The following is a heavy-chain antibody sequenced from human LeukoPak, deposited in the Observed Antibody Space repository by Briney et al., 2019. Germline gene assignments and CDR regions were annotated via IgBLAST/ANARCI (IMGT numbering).Heavy chain of an antibody. J-gene: IGHJ4*02. V-gene: IGHV3-48*01. Sequence: GGSLRLSCAASGFTFSSYSMNWVRQAPGKGLEWVSYISSSSSTIYYADSVKGRFTISRDNAKNTVYLQMNSLRAEDTAVYWAVAGQDYWGQGTLVTVSS. CDR2: ISSSSSTI. D-gene: IGHD6-19*01. CDR3: VAGQDY. CDR1: GFTFSSYS.